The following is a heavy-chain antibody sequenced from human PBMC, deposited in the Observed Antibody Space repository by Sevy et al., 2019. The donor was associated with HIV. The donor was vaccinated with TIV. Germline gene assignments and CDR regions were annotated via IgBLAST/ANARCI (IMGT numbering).Heavy chain of an antibody. CDR3: ARGVRNYYYYGMDV. CDR2: ITPIFGTA. Sequence: ASVKVSCKASGGTFSSYAISWVRQAPGQGLEWMGGITPIFGTANYARKFQGRVTITADESTSTAYMELSSLRSEDTAVYYCARGVRNYYYYGMDVWGQGTTVTVSS. J-gene: IGHJ6*02. V-gene: IGHV1-69*13. CDR1: GGTFSSYA. D-gene: IGHD4-4*01.